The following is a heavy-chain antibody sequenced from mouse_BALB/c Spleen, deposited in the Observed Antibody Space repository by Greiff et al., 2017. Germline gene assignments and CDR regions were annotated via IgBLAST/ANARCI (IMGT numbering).Heavy chain of an antibody. V-gene: IGHV5-9-4*01. Sequence: EVMLVESGGGLVKPGGSLKLSCAASGFTFSSYAMSWVRQSPEKRLEWVAEISSGGSYTYYPDTVTGRFTISRDNAKNTLYLEMSSLRSEDTAMYYCASDRGYPFAYWGQGTLVTVAA. D-gene: IGHD2-2*01. J-gene: IGHJ3*01. CDR2: ISSGGSYT. CDR3: ASDRGYPFAY. CDR1: GFTFSSYA.